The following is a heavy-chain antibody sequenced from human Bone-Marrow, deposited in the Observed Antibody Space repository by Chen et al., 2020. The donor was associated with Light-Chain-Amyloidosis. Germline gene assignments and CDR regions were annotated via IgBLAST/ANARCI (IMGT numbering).Heavy chain of an antibody. Sequence: EVQLEQSGPEVKKPGESLKISCKGSGYTFPNYWIGWVRQMPGKGLEWMGVIYPDDSDASYSPSLEGRVTISADKSITTAYLQWRSLKASDTAMYYCARRRDGYNFDYWGQGTLVTVSS. V-gene: IGHV5-51*01. D-gene: IGHD5-12*01. CDR2: IYPDDSDA. J-gene: IGHJ4*02. CDR1: GYTFPNYW. CDR3: ARRRDGYNFDY.